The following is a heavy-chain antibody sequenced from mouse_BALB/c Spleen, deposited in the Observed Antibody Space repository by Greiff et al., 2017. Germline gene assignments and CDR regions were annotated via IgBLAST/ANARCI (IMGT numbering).Heavy chain of an antibody. CDR2: IDPANGNT. V-gene: IGHV14-3*02. CDR1: GFNIKDTY. D-gene: IGHD1-1*01. CDR3: AREEDYGSMDY. Sequence: VQLQQSGAELVKPGASVKLSCTASGFNIKDTYMHWVKQRPEQGLEWIGRIDPANGNTKYDPKFQGKATITADTSSNTAYLQLSSLTSEDTAVYYCAREEDYGSMDYWGQGTSVTVSS. J-gene: IGHJ4*01.